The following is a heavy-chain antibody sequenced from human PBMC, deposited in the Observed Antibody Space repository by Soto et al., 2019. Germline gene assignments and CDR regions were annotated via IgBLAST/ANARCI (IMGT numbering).Heavy chain of an antibody. CDR3: VGYPLVRGAVRGMGV. J-gene: IGHJ6*02. CDR1: GGTFIDYA. V-gene: IGHV1-69*06. Sequence: QVQLVQSGAEVKKPGSSVKVSCRASGGTFIDYAISWVRQAPGQGLEWMGGIIPFYGRTNYAQSFQGGVTFTADTDTSEVYMELSSLKSEDTAVYYCVGYPLVRGAVRGMGVWGQGTAITVS. D-gene: IGHD3-10*01. CDR2: IIPFYGRT.